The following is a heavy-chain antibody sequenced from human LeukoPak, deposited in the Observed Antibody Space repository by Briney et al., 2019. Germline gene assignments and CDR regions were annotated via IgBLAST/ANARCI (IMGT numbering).Heavy chain of an antibody. CDR1: GFTFRNYW. CDR2: IRGDEGDK. Sequence: GGSLRLSCTVSGFTFRNYWMAWVRQAPGKGLEWVSNIRGDEGDKNSVDSVKGRFTISRDNAKKSLYLQMNSLRVEDTAVYYCARDVSGALDYWGQGTLVTVSS. J-gene: IGHJ4*02. D-gene: IGHD3-3*02. CDR3: ARDVSGALDY. V-gene: IGHV3-7*03.